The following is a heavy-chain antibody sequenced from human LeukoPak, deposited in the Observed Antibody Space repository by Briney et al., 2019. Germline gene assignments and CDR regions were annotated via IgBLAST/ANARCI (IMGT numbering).Heavy chain of an antibody. CDR2: IYYSGST. CDR3: ATNLYGSGNYFAY. J-gene: IGHJ4*02. CDR1: GGSISSTSYY. D-gene: IGHD3-10*01. V-gene: IGHV4-39*01. Sequence: SETLSLTCTVSGGSISSTSYYWGWIRQPPGKGLEWIGSIYYSGSTYYNPSLKSRVTISVDTSKNQFSLKLSSVTAADTAVYYCATNLYGSGNYFAYWGQGTLVTVSS.